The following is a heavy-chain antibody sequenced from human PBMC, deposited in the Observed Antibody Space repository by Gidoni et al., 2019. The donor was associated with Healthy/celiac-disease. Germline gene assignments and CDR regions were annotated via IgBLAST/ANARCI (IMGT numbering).Heavy chain of an antibody. CDR2: IYYSGST. V-gene: IGHV4-31*03. Sequence: QVQLQESGPGLVKPSQTLSLTCTVSGGPISSGGYYWSWIRQHPGKGLEWIGYIYYSGSTYYNPALKSRVTISVDTSKNQFSLKLSSVTAADTAVYYCARMDIVATIRLSYFDYWGQGTLVTVSS. J-gene: IGHJ4*02. D-gene: IGHD5-12*01. CDR3: ARMDIVATIRLSYFDY. CDR1: GGPISSGGYY.